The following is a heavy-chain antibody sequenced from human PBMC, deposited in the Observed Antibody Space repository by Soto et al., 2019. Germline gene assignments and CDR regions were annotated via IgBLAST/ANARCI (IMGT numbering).Heavy chain of an antibody. CDR2: ISSGSTNI. CDR3: ARDRNAAGSDY. J-gene: IGHJ4*02. V-gene: IGHV3-11*01. D-gene: IGHD1-1*01. CDR1: GFTFSDCY. Sequence: QVQLVESGGGLVKPGGSLRLYCAASGFTFSDCYMSWIRQAPGKGLEWISYISSGSTNIFYADSVKGRFTVSRDNAKNSVYLQMDSLRAEDTAVYYCARDRNAAGSDYWGQGTLVTVSS.